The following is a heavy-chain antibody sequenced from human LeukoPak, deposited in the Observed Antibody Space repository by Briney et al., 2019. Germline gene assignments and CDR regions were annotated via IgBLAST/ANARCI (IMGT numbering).Heavy chain of an antibody. CDR3: ARAWESIAGYYFDY. D-gene: IGHD1-26*01. V-gene: IGHV1-46*01. CDR2: INPSFNPGVDVT. J-gene: IGHJ4*02. Sequence: ASVKASCKASGYTFSSQHIHWVRQAPGQGLEWMGKINPSFNPGVDVTSYAQKFQGRVTMTRDISTNTVYMELSSLTSEDTAVYYCARAWESIAGYYFDYWGQGTLVTVSS. CDR1: GYTFSSQH.